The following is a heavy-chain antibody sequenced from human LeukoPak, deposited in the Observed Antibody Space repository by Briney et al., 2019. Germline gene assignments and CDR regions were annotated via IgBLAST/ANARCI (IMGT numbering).Heavy chain of an antibody. CDR3: TTDPRWLQFI. CDR2: IKSKTDGGTT. Sequence: GGSLRLSCAASGFTFSDAWMSWVRQAPGRGLEWVGRIKSKTDGGTTDYAAPVKGRFTISRDDSKNTLYLQMNSLKTEDSAVYYCTTDPRWLQFIWGQGTLVTVSS. CDR1: GFTFSDAW. D-gene: IGHD5-24*01. V-gene: IGHV3-15*01. J-gene: IGHJ4*02.